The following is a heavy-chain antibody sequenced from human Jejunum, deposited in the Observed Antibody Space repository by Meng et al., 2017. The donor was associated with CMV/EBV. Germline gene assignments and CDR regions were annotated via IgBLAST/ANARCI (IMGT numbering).Heavy chain of an antibody. CDR3: AADISTAWFYY. CDR2: IHYTETT. J-gene: IGHJ4*02. D-gene: IGHD2-2*01. CDR1: GDSISSGRHF. Sequence: QLQGSGPGLVKPSETLSLTCTVSGDSISSGRHFWGWIRQAPGKGLEWIATIHYTETTHYNPSLKSRITISVDTSKNQISLKVNSVTAADTAMYYCAADISTAWFYYWGQGTLVTVSS. V-gene: IGHV4-39*07.